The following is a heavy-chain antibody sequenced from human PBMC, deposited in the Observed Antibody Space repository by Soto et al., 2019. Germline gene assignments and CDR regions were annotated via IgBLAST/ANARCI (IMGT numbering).Heavy chain of an antibody. V-gene: IGHV3-23*01. CDR1: GITISNYP. CDR3: VKDDGGYPSTAPH. CDR2: ISGSGDRT. J-gene: IGHJ4*02. Sequence: GGSLRLSCAASGITISNYPMSWVRQAPGKGLDWVSGISGSGDRTYYADSAKGRFTISKDISKNSLSLQLDSLGVEDTAVYFCVKDDGGYPSTAPHWGQGTLVTVSS. D-gene: IGHD3-22*01.